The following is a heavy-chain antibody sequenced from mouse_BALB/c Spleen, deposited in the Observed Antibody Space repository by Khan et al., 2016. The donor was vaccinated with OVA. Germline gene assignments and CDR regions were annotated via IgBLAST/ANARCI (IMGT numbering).Heavy chain of an antibody. J-gene: IGHJ1*01. CDR2: INTYTGEP. V-gene: IGHV9-3-1*01. Sequence: QIQLVQSGPELKKPGETVKISCKASGYTFTNYGMNWVKPPPGKGLKWMGWINTYTGEPTYVADFKGRFAFSLETSASTAYLQINNLKNEDTATYFCARGYWYVDVWGAGTTVTVSS. CDR1: GYTFTNYG. CDR3: ARGYWYVDV. D-gene: IGHD2-2*01.